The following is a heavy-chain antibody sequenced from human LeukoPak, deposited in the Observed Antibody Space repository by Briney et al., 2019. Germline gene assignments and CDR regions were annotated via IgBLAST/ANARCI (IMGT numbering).Heavy chain of an antibody. CDR1: GFTFSSYS. CDR3: AREDVDTASGDY. J-gene: IGHJ4*02. V-gene: IGHV3-21*01. Sequence: GGSLRLSCAASGFTFSSYSMNWVRQAPGKGLEWVSSISSSSSYIYYADSVKGRFTISRDNAKNSLYLRMNSLRAEDTAVYYCAREDVDTASGDYWGQGTLVTVSS. D-gene: IGHD5-18*01. CDR2: ISSSSSYI.